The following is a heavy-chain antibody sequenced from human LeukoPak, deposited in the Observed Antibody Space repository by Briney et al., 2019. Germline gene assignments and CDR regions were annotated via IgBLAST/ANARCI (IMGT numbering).Heavy chain of an antibody. CDR3: ARRVPPYYYGIDV. CDR2: ISYDGSNK. J-gene: IGHJ6*02. D-gene: IGHD3-3*01. Sequence: GRSLRLSCAASGFTFSSYAMHWVRQAPGKGLEWVAVISYDGSNKYYADSVKGRFTISRDNSKNTLYLQMNSLRAEDTAVYYCARRVPPYYYGIDVWGQGTTVTVSS. CDR1: GFTFSSYA. V-gene: IGHV3-30*04.